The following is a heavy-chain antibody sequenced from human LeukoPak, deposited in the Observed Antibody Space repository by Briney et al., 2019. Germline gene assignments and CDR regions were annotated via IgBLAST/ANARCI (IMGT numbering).Heavy chain of an antibody. Sequence: GESLKISCKGSGYGFTSYWVGWVRQMPGKGLEWMGIIYPGDSDTRYSPSFQGQVTISADKSISTAYLQWSSLKASDTAMYYCARCGVFWSGYPSYNWFDPWGQGTLVTVSS. J-gene: IGHJ5*02. D-gene: IGHD3-3*01. CDR3: ARCGVFWSGYPSYNWFDP. CDR2: IYPGDSDT. CDR1: GYGFTSYW. V-gene: IGHV5-51*01.